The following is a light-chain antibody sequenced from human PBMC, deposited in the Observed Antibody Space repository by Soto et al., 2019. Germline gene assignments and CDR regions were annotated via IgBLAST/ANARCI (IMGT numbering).Light chain of an antibody. CDR3: SSYTRSSTVV. Sequence: QSALTQPASVSGSPGQSITISCTGTSSDVGGYNYVSWYQQHPGKAPKLMIYDVGNRPSGVSNRFSGSKSDNTASLTISGLQAEDEADYYCSSYTRSSTVVFGGGTKLTVL. J-gene: IGLJ2*01. CDR1: SSDVGGYNY. V-gene: IGLV2-14*01. CDR2: DVG.